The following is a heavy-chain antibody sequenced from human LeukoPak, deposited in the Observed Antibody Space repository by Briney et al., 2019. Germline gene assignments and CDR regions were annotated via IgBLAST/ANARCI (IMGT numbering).Heavy chain of an antibody. CDR2: ISGDGVST. CDR1: GLPMSDFA. CDR3: AKESGKFDY. Sequence: GGSLRLSCVASGLPMSDFARNGVGKAQGKGLDCVSLISGDGVSTFYADSVKGRFSISRDNSKNSLYLEMNSLRTEDAAMYYCAKESGKFDYWGQGTLVAVSS. J-gene: IGHJ4*02. V-gene: IGHV3-43*02.